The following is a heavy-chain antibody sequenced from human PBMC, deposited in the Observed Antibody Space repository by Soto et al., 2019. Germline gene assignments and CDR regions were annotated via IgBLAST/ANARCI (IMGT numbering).Heavy chain of an antibody. V-gene: IGHV4-34*01. Sequence: QVQLQQWGAGLLKPSETLSLTCAVYGGSFSGYYWSWIRQPPGKGLEWIGEINHSGSTNYNPSLKSRVTISVDTSKNQFSLKLSSVTAADTAVYYCARGHFRCSGGSCYPGPYGMDVWGQGTTVTVSS. J-gene: IGHJ6*02. CDR2: INHSGST. CDR3: ARGHFRCSGGSCYPGPYGMDV. CDR1: GGSFSGYY. D-gene: IGHD2-15*01.